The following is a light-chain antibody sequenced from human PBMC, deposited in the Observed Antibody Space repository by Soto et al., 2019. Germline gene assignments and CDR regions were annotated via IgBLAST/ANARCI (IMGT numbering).Light chain of an antibody. Sequence: QSAQTQPASVSGSPGQSITISCTGTSSDVGGYNYVSWYQQHPGKAPKLMIYDVSNRPSGVSNRFSGSKSGNTASLTISGLQAEDEADYYCGSYTSSSTLVFGGGTKLTVL. V-gene: IGLV2-14*01. J-gene: IGLJ3*02. CDR2: DVS. CDR3: GSYTSSSTLV. CDR1: SSDVGGYNY.